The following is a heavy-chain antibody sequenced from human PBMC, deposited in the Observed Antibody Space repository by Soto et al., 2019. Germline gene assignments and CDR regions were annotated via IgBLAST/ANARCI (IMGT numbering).Heavy chain of an antibody. CDR3: ARGMYGSGSYYIGDAFDM. Sequence: GGSLRLSCAVSGFTVSYNYMNWVRQAPGKGLEWVSVIYRGGDTFYADSVKGRFTISRDNSKNTLYLQMNSLGAEDTAVYYCARGMYGSGSYYIGDAFDMWGQGTMVTVS. CDR2: IYRGGDT. D-gene: IGHD3-10*01. CDR1: GFTVSYNY. V-gene: IGHV3-53*01. J-gene: IGHJ3*02.